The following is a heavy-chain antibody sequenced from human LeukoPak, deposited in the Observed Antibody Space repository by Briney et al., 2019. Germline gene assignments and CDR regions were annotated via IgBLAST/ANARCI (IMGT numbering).Heavy chain of an antibody. CDR1: GGSFSGYY. J-gene: IGHJ4*02. CDR2: INHSGST. D-gene: IGHD3-10*01. CDR3: ARGMVRGVSVAYY. Sequence: SETLSLTCAVYGGSFSGYYWSWIRQPPGKGLEWIGEINHSGSTNYNPSLRSRVTISVDTPKNQFSLNLSSVTAADTALYYCARGMVRGVSVAYYWGQGTLVTVSS. V-gene: IGHV4-34*01.